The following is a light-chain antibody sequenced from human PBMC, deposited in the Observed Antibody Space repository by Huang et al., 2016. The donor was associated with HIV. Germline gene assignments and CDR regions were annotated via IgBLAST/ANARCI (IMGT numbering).Light chain of an antibody. CDR3: QQYNSIPIT. CDR2: WAS. CDR1: QSVLHTSSYRNS. J-gene: IGKJ4*01. Sequence: DIVMTQSPDSLAVSLGESATINCKSSQSVLHTSSYRNSLSWYQQKTGQPPKLLIYWASTRESGVPDRFSGSGSGTDFTLTISSLQAEDVAVYYCQQYNSIPITFGGGTKVEIK. V-gene: IGKV4-1*01.